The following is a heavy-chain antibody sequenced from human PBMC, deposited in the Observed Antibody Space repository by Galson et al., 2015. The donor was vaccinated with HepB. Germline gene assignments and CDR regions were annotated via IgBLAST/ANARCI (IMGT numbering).Heavy chain of an antibody. Sequence: SLRLSCAASGFTFHNYWMNWVRHTPGKGLDWEASMKQDGTEKYYVASVRGRFTISGDTAKNSLFLQMNSLRAEDTAVYHCYDGHYSGRWGRGTQVTVSS. D-gene: IGHD4-17*01. CDR1: GFTFHNYW. CDR3: YDGHYSGR. J-gene: IGHJ4*02. V-gene: IGHV3-7*01. CDR2: MKQDGTEK.